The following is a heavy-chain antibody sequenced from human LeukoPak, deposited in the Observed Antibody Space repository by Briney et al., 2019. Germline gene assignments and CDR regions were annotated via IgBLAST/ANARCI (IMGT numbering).Heavy chain of an antibody. CDR1: GGSFSGYY. D-gene: IGHD2-2*01. CDR3: ARGRKDIVVVPAAIFNY. V-gene: IGHV4-34*01. J-gene: IGHJ4*02. CDR2: INHSGST. Sequence: SETLSLTCAVYGGSFSGYYWSWIRQPLGKGREWSGEINHSGSTNYNPSLKSRVTISVDTSKNQFSLKLSSVTAADTAVYYCARGRKDIVVVPAAIFNYWGRGTLVTVSS.